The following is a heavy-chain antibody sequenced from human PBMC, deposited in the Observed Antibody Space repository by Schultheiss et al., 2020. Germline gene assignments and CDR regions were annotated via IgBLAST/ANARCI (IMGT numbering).Heavy chain of an antibody. D-gene: IGHD7-27*01. CDR3: ARDSYAVIGVGTAFDI. V-gene: IGHV4-59*01. CDR2: LYYSGST. J-gene: IGHJ3*02. CDR1: GGSFSGYY. Sequence: ESLKISCAVYGGSFSGYYWSWIRQPPGKGLEWIGYLYYSGSTNYNPSLRSRVTISVDTSKNQFSLKLRSVTAADTAVYYCARDSYAVIGVGTAFDIWGQGTMVTVSS.